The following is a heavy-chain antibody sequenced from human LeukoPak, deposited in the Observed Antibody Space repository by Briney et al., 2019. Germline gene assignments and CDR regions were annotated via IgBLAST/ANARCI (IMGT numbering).Heavy chain of an antibody. CDR3: ARGGLSDAFDI. J-gene: IGHJ3*02. V-gene: IGHV1-8*01. CDR1: GYTFTSYD. CDR2: MNPNSDNT. Sequence: ASVKVSCKTFGYTFTSYDINWVRQATGQGLEWMGWMNPNSDNTGSAQKFQGRVIMTRNTSISTVYMELSSLRSEDTAVYYCARGGLSDAFDIWGQGTMVTVSS. D-gene: IGHD2/OR15-2a*01.